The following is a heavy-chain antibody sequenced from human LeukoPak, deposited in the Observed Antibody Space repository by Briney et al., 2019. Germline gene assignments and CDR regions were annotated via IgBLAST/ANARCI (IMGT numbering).Heavy chain of an antibody. V-gene: IGHV3-21*01. CDR1: GFTFSSYS. CDR2: ISSSSSYI. J-gene: IGHJ4*02. D-gene: IGHD4-23*01. CDR3: ARDPYGGNDGFEY. Sequence: GGSLRLSCAASGFTFSSYSMNWVRQAPGKGLEWVSSISSSSSYIYYADSVKGRFTISRDNAKNSLYLQMNSLRAEDTAVYYCARDPYGGNDGFEYWGQGTLVTVSS.